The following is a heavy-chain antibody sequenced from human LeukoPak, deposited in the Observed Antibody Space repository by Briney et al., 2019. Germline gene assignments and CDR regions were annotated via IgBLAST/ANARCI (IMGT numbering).Heavy chain of an antibody. Sequence: GGSLRLSCAASGLTSSSYAMSWVRQAPGKGLEWVSGISGSGDSAFYPDSEKGRFTISRDNSKNTVYLQMNSLGAEDTAVYYCARATESSGWSWGQGTPVTVSS. CDR1: GLTSSSYA. V-gene: IGHV3-23*01. J-gene: IGHJ4*02. CDR2: ISGSGDSA. CDR3: ARATESSGWS. D-gene: IGHD6-19*01.